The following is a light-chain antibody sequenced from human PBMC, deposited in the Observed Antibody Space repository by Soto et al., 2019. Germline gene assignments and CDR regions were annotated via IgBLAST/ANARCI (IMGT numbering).Light chain of an antibody. V-gene: IGKV3-15*01. CDR3: QQYNNWLIT. CDR2: GAS. J-gene: IGKJ5*01. CDR1: QSVSSN. Sequence: EIVVTQSPCTLSFSTGERATLSCRASQSVSSNLAWYQQKPGQAPRLLIYGASTRATGIPARFSGSGSGTEFTLTISSLQSEDFAVYYCQQYNNWLITFGQGTRLEIK.